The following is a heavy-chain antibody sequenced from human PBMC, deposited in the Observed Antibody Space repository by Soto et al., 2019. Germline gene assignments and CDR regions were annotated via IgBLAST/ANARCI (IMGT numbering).Heavy chain of an antibody. Sequence: GGSLRLSCAASGFTFSSYSMNWVRQAPGKGLEWVSYISSSSSTIYYADSVKGRFTISRDNAKNSLYLQMNSLRAEDTAVYYCARGRMPVAFDYYMDVWGKGTTVTVSS. J-gene: IGHJ6*03. D-gene: IGHD2-2*01. CDR3: ARGRMPVAFDYYMDV. CDR2: ISSSSSTI. V-gene: IGHV3-48*01. CDR1: GFTFSSYS.